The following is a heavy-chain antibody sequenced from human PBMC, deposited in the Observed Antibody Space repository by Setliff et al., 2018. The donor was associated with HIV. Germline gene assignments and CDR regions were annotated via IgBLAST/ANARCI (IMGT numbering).Heavy chain of an antibody. Sequence: SVKVSCKASGGTFSSYAISWVRQAPGQGLEWMGGIIPIFGTANYAQKFQGRVTITTDESISTAYMELSSLRSEDTAVYYCARKLLTRPNYYGMDVWGQGTTVTVSS. CDR1: GGTFSSYA. V-gene: IGHV1-69*05. CDR2: IIPIFGTA. J-gene: IGHJ6*02. D-gene: IGHD2-15*01. CDR3: ARKLLTRPNYYGMDV.